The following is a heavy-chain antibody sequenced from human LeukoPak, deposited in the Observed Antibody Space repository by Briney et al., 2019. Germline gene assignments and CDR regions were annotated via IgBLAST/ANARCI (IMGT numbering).Heavy chain of an antibody. CDR2: MNVDGSEK. CDR3: ARDSLDYSFDY. V-gene: IGHV3-7*01. CDR1: GFPFPVHW. Sequence: GGSLSLSCAASGFPFPVHWMTWSGRPQGKGLDGVANMNVDGSEKYYVDSVKGRFTISRDNAKNSLYLQMNSLRAEDTAVYYCARDSLDYSFDYWGQGTLVTVSS. D-gene: IGHD4-11*01. J-gene: IGHJ4*02.